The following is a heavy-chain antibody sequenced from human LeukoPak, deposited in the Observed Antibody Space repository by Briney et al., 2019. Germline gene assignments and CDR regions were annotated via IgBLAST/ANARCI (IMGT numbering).Heavy chain of an antibody. Sequence: ASVKVSCKASGFTFTNYYMHWVRQAPGQGLEWVGLINPSGSSTLYAQKFQGRVTMARDMSTTTDYMELSSRRSEDTAVYYCARDNSVGDVAWWFDPWGQGTLVTVSS. CDR2: INPSGSST. V-gene: IGHV1-46*01. CDR3: ARDNSVGDVAWWFDP. J-gene: IGHJ5*02. CDR1: GFTFTNYY. D-gene: IGHD1-26*01.